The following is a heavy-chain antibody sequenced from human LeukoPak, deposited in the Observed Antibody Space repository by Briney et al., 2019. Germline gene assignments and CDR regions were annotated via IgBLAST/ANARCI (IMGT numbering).Heavy chain of an antibody. CDR3: ARDRAYYGSGSSHGMDV. V-gene: IGHV3-33*08. Sequence: GGSLRLSCAASGFTFSRYWMHWVRQAPGKGLEWVAVIWYDGSNKYYADSVKGRFTISRDNSKNTLYLQMNSLRAEDTAVYYCARDRAYYGSGSSHGMDVWGQGTTVTVSS. J-gene: IGHJ6*02. CDR2: IWYDGSNK. D-gene: IGHD3-10*01. CDR1: GFTFSRYW.